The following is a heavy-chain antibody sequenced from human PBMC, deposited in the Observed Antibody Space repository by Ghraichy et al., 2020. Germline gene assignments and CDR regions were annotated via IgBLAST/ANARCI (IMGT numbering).Heavy chain of an antibody. CDR3: ARGGAGTATLDY. D-gene: IGHD1-1*01. CDR2: IWYDGSNK. J-gene: IGHJ4*02. CDR1: GFTFSSYG. V-gene: IGHV3-33*01. Sequence: LSLTCAASGFTFSSYGMHWVRQAPGKGLEWVAVIWYDGSNKYYADSVKGRFTISRDNSKNTLYLQMNSLRAEDTAVYYCARGGAGTATLDYWGQGTLVTVSS.